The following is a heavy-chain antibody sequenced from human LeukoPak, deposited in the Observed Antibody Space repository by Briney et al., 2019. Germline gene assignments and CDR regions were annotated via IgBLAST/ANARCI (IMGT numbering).Heavy chain of an antibody. CDR2: ISGSGDNT. CDR1: GFTFSSYA. D-gene: IGHD4-17*01. CDR3: AKGRGTAVTSAANY. V-gene: IGHV3-23*01. J-gene: IGHJ4*02. Sequence: PGGSPRLSCAASGFTFSSYAMSWVRQAPGKGLEWVSSISGSGDNTYYADSEKDRFSISRNNSKTTVSLQMNSLRAEDTAVYYCAKGRGTAVTSAANYWGQGTLVTVSS.